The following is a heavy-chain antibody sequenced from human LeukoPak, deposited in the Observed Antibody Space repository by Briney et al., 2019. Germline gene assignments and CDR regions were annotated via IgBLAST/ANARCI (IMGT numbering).Heavy chain of an antibody. Sequence: SETLSLTCTVSGGSITSSSAYSWGWIRQPPGKGLEWIGTIHSRGSTYLNPSLKSRVTISVDTSKNQFSLRLSSVTAADTAVYYCASGSYYFFDYWGQGTLVTVSS. CDR2: IHSRGST. CDR3: ASGSYYFFDY. CDR1: GGSITSSSAYS. V-gene: IGHV4-39*07. J-gene: IGHJ4*02. D-gene: IGHD1-26*01.